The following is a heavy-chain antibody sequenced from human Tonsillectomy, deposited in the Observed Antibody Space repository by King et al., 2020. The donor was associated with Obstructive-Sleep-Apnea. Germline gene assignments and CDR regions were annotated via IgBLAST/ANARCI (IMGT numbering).Heavy chain of an antibody. CDR1: GFTFSNAW. CDR2: IKSKTDGGTT. V-gene: IGHV3-15*01. Sequence: DVQLVESGGGLVKPGGSLRLSCAASGFTFSNAWMSWVRQAPGKGLEWVGRIKSKTDGGTTDYAAPVKGRFTISTDDSKNTLYLQMNSHKTEDTAVYYCTTDFRSCYYDSSGYNDAFDIWGQGTMVTVSS. D-gene: IGHD3-22*01. CDR3: TTDFRSCYYDSSGYNDAFDI. J-gene: IGHJ3*02.